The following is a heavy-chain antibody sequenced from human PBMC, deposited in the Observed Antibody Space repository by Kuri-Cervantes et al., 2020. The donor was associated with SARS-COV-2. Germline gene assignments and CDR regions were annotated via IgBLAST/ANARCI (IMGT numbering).Heavy chain of an antibody. Sequence: GGSLRLSCAASGFSFSSFWMSWARQAPGKGLEWVANIKKDGSEKYYVDSVKGRFTISRDDAKNTLYLQMNSLRAEDTAVYYCGTKAMDVWGQGTTVTVSS. CDR2: IKKDGSEK. J-gene: IGHJ6*02. V-gene: IGHV3-7*01. CDR1: GFSFSSFW. CDR3: GTKAMDV.